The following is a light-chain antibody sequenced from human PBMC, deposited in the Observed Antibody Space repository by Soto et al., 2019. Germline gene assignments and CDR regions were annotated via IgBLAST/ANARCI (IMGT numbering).Light chain of an antibody. CDR3: SSYAGSNNIWV. CDR2: EVS. V-gene: IGLV2-8*01. Sequence: QSALTQPPSASGSPGQSVTISCTGTSSDVGGYNYVSWYQQHPGKAPNVMIYEVSNRPSGVPDRFSGSKSGHTASLTVSGLQAEDEADYYCSSYAGSNNIWVFGGGTKLTVL. J-gene: IGLJ3*02. CDR1: SSDVGGYNY.